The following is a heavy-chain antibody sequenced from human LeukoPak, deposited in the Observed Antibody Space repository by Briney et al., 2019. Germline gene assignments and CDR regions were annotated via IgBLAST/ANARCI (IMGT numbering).Heavy chain of an antibody. V-gene: IGHV3-21*01. CDR1: GFTFSSYS. Sequence: PGGSLRLSCAASGFTFSSYSMNWVRQAPGKGLEWVSSISSSSSYIYYADSVKGRFTISRDNAKNSLYLQMNSLRAEDTAVYYCARTYSSGWYVGRFDPWGQGTLVTVSS. D-gene: IGHD6-19*01. CDR3: ARTYSSGWYVGRFDP. J-gene: IGHJ5*02. CDR2: ISSSSSYI.